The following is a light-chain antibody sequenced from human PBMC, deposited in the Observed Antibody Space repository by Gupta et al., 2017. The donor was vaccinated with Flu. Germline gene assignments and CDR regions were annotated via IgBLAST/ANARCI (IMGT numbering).Light chain of an antibody. CDR1: TSNIGVGYD. CDR2: GKS. V-gene: IGLV1-40*01. CDR3: QSYDISRSVRV. Sequence: VTIACTVSTSNIGVGYDVDWYHPRPGTAPTLLIYGKSTRGSEVPARFSGSKSGTSASLAITGLQAEDEADYYWQSYDISRSVRVFGGGTKRTVL. J-gene: IGLJ3*02.